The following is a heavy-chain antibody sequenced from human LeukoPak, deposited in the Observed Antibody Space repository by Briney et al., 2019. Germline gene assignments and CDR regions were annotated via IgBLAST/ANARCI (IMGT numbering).Heavy chain of an antibody. J-gene: IGHJ4*02. CDR1: GGSFSSYY. Sequence: SETLSLTCAVYGGSFSSYYWSWIRQPPGKGLEWIGEINHSGSTNYNPSLKSRVTISVDTSKNQFSLKLSSVTAADTAVYYCARAQWLHYFDYWGQGTLVTVSS. CDR3: ARAQWLHYFDY. D-gene: IGHD6-19*01. CDR2: INHSGST. V-gene: IGHV4-34*01.